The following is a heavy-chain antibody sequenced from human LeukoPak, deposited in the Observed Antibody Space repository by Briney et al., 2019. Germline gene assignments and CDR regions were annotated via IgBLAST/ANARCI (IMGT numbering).Heavy chain of an antibody. CDR1: GYTFTKFY. CDR3: AREMIGYTVPHPNFDY. V-gene: IGHV1-46*01. D-gene: IGHD2-2*02. Sequence: ASVKVSCKASGYTFTKFYIHWVRQAPGQGLEWMGIINPSGGSTTYAQKFQGRVTMTRDTSTSTVYMDLSSLRSEDTAVYLCAREMIGYTVPHPNFDYWGQGTLVTVSS. CDR2: INPSGGST. J-gene: IGHJ4*02.